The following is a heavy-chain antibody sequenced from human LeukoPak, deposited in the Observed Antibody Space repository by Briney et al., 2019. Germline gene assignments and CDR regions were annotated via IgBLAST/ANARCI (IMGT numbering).Heavy chain of an antibody. CDR1: GLTVSSNF. V-gene: IGHV3-53*01. J-gene: IGHJ4*02. D-gene: IGHD6-19*01. Sequence: GGSLRLSCAASGLTVSSNFMSWVRQAPGKGLEWVSVIYGGGSTYYADSVKGRFTISRDNSKNTLYLQMNSLRAEDTAVYYCASWPGGWYGEDSWGQGTLVTVSS. CDR3: ASWPGGWYGEDS. CDR2: IYGGGST.